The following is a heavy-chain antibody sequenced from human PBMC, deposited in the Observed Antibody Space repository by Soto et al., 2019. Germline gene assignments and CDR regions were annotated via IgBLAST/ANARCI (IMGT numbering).Heavy chain of an antibody. CDR1: GGSISSSSYY. Sequence: SETLSLTCTVSGGSISSSSYYWGWIRQPPGKGLEWIGSIYYSGSTYYNPSLKSRVTISVDTSKNQFSLKLSSVTAADTAVYYCASSPGRGLDFDYWGQGTLVTVSS. V-gene: IGHV4-39*07. D-gene: IGHD3-10*01. CDR2: IYYSGST. CDR3: ASSPGRGLDFDY. J-gene: IGHJ4*02.